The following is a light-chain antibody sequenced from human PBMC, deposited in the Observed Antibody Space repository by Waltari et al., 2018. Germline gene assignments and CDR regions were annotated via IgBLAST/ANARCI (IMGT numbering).Light chain of an antibody. CDR2: DAS. CDR3: QQLHSYPIT. V-gene: IGKV1-13*02. J-gene: IGKJ5*01. Sequence: AIHLTQSPSSLSASVGDRITITCRASQGISSALAWYQQKPGESPKFLIYDASSLQSGVPSRFSGSASGTDFTLNITSLQPEDFATYYCQQLHSYPITFGQGTRLEIK. CDR1: QGISSA.